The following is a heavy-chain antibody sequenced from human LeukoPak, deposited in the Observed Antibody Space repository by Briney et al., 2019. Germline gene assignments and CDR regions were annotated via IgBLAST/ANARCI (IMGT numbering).Heavy chain of an antibody. CDR1: GGSISSSSYY. Sequence: SETLSLTCTVSGGSISSSSYYWGWIRQPPGKGLEWIGYIYYSGSTYYNPSLKSRVSISADTSKNQFSLKLSSLTAADTAVFYCARTGSGRALDYWGQGTLVTVSS. CDR2: IYYSGST. V-gene: IGHV4-31*03. CDR3: ARTGSGRALDY. J-gene: IGHJ4*02. D-gene: IGHD3-10*01.